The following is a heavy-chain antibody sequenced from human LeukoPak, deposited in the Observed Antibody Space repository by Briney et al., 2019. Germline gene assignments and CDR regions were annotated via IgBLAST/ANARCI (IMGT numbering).Heavy chain of an antibody. J-gene: IGHJ6*04. CDR2: ICYHGSNK. D-gene: IGHD6-19*01. CDR3: PRVPPYSSGFLHGMDV. CDR1: GFTFSSCA. Sequence: GVSLRLSCAFSGFTFSSCAMFWVRQPPTKGLVGGAVICYHGSNKYYADSVEGRLTISGDNCKNNLYLQMNSLRDDDTAVYYCPRVPPYSSGFLHGMDVWPKGPTVTVSS. V-gene: IGHV3-30*04.